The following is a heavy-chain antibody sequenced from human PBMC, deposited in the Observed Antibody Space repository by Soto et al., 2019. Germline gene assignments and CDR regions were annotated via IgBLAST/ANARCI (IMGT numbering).Heavy chain of an antibody. Sequence: SETLSLTCTVSGGSISDDTYYWGWIRQPPGKGLEWIGYIYYSGTSTYNPSLKSRVTISVDTSKNQFSLKLSSVTAADTAVYYCARSVSRYDSSGYYYWDFDYWGQGTRVTVS. CDR2: IYYSGTS. D-gene: IGHD3-22*01. J-gene: IGHJ4*02. CDR3: ARSVSRYDSSGYYYWDFDY. CDR1: GGSISDDTYY. V-gene: IGHV4-61*01.